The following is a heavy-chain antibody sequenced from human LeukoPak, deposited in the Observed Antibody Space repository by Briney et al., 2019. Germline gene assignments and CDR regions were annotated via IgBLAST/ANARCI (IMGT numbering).Heavy chain of an antibody. CDR3: ARGVSYDFWSGYSGHYYYGMDV. CDR1: GGSISSGGYY. Sequence: SETLSLTCTVSGGSISSGGYYWSWIRQHPGKGLEWIGYIYYSGSTYYNPSLKSRVTISVDTSKNQFSLKLSSVTAADTAVYYCARGVSYDFWSGYSGHYYYGMDVWGQGTTVTVSS. J-gene: IGHJ6*02. D-gene: IGHD3-3*01. V-gene: IGHV4-31*03. CDR2: IYYSGST.